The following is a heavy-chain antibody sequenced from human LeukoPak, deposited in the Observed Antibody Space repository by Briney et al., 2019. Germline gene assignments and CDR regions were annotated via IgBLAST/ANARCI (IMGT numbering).Heavy chain of an antibody. D-gene: IGHD5-18*01. J-gene: IGHJ6*03. CDR3: ARVGYSYVINDWSRTGLGAYPTKYYYHMDV. V-gene: IGHV4-34*01. CDR2: INPSGGT. CDR1: GGSFSDYS. Sequence: PSETLSLPCAVYGGSFSDYSWRCIRQPPGRGGEWIGEINPSGGTHHNPSLMSRVTISGDTSKNQFSLKLSSVTAADTAVYFCARVGYSYVINDWSRTGLGAYPTKYYYHMDVWGKGTTVTVSS.